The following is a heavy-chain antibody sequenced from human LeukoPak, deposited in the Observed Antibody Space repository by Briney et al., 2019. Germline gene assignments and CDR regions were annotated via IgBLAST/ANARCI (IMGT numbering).Heavy chain of an antibody. J-gene: IGHJ4*02. Sequence: TGGSLRLSCAGSGFIFSNYWMHWVRQAPGKGLMWVSRIKTDGTTTYYADSVRGRFTVSRDNSKNTLYLQMNSLRAEDTAVYYCATAGPTLHIWGQGTLVTVSS. CDR1: GFIFSNYW. V-gene: IGHV3-74*01. CDR3: ATAGPTLHI. CDR2: IKTDGTTT.